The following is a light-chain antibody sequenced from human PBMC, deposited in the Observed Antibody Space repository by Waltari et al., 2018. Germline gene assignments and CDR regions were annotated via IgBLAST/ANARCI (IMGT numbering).Light chain of an antibody. CDR2: EYS. Sequence: NFMLTQPHSVSESPGVTVTISCTRSSGRIAGNLVHWYQQRPGSAPSVVIYEYSQRPSGVPDRFSGSIDSSSNSASLTISGLKTEDEADYYCQSYDSTNHVVFGGGTKLTVL. CDR3: QSYDSTNHVV. CDR1: SGRIAGNL. V-gene: IGLV6-57*04. J-gene: IGLJ2*01.